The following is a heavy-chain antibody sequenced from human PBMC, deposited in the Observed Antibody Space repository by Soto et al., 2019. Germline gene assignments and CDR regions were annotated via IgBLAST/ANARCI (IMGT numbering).Heavy chain of an antibody. D-gene: IGHD2-2*01. Sequence: SETLSLTCAVSGGSFSGYYWTWIRQIPGKGLEWIGEINQSANTKYNPSLMSRVTMSVDTSRNQFSLKLRSVTAADTAVYYCARPSYALNWDFHYGMQVWGQGTSVTGS. CDR3: ARPSYALNWDFHYGMQV. CDR1: GGSFSGYY. CDR2: INQSANT. J-gene: IGHJ6*02. V-gene: IGHV4-34*01.